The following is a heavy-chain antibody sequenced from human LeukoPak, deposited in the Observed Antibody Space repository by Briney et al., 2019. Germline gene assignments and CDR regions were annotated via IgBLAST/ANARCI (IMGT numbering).Heavy chain of an antibody. Sequence: GGSLRLSCAATGFTFSSYAMSWVRQAPGKGLGWVSAISGSGGSTYYADSVKGRFTISRDNSKNTLYLQMNSLRAEDTAVYYCAKEESELRYFDWLLYRTGLDYWGQGTLVTVSS. J-gene: IGHJ4*02. CDR2: ISGSGGST. D-gene: IGHD3-9*01. CDR3: AKEESELRYFDWLLYRTGLDY. CDR1: GFTFSSYA. V-gene: IGHV3-23*01.